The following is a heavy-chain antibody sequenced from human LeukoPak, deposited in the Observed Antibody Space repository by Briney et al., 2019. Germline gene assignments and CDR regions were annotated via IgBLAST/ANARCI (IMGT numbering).Heavy chain of an antibody. D-gene: IGHD1-7*01. V-gene: IGHV3-20*01. CDR1: GFTFDDYG. J-gene: IGHJ5*02. Sequence: RPGGSLGLSCAASGFTFDDYGMSWVRQAPGKGLEWVSGINWNGGSTGYADSMKGRFTISRDNAKNSLYLQTNSLRAEDTALYHCARVDRQTTWQTFDPWGQGTLVTVSS. CDR3: ARVDRQTTWQTFDP. CDR2: INWNGGST.